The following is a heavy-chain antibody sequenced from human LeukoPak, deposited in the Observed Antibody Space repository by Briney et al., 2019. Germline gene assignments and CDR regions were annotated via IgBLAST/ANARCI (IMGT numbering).Heavy chain of an antibody. J-gene: IGHJ3*02. Sequence: SETLSLTCIVSDGSIRNYYWSWIRQPAGKGLEWIGRIYFSGSSKYNPSLRSRVTMSVDKSKNQFSLKLSSVTAADTAVYYCARHWISYYGSGSYAFDIWGQGTMVTVSS. D-gene: IGHD3-10*01. V-gene: IGHV4-4*07. CDR1: DGSIRNYY. CDR3: ARHWISYYGSGSYAFDI. CDR2: IYFSGSS.